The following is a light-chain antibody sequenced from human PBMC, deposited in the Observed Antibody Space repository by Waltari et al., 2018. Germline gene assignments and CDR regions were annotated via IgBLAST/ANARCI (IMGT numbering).Light chain of an antibody. V-gene: IGKV1-39*01. J-gene: IGKJ1*01. CDR3: QQTFSSPWT. CDR1: QTVTNY. Sequence: DIQLTQSPSSLSASVGDRVTITCRASQTVTNYLNWYQQKPGKAPNLVIFASSSFKSGVSSRFSDSGSGTNFTLTISSLRPEDFATYYCQQTFSSPWTLGQGTRVEIK. CDR2: ASS.